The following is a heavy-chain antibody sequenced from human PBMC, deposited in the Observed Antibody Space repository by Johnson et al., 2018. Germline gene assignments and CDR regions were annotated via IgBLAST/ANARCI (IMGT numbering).Heavy chain of an antibody. V-gene: IGHV1-69*01. D-gene: IGHD3-22*01. CDR2: IIPIFGTA. CDR1: GGTFSNFA. Sequence: ASGGTFSNFAFSWVRQAPGQGLEWMGGIIPIFGTANYAQKFQGRVTITADGSTTAYMELSSLTSEDTAVYYCARGYYSDTSGYYPDYDAFDIWGQGTMVTVSS. CDR3: ARGYYSDTSGYYPDYDAFDI. J-gene: IGHJ3*02.